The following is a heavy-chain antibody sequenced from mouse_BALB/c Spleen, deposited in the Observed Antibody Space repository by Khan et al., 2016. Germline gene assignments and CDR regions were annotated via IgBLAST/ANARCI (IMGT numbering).Heavy chain of an antibody. J-gene: IGHJ4*01. CDR2: IWSVGST. V-gene: IGHV2-6*02. D-gene: IGHD2-3*01. CDR1: GFSLTSYG. CDR3: ARRDDGGGAMDY. Sequence: QVQLKESGPGLVAPSQSRSITCTVPGFSLTSYGVPWVRQPPGKGLEWRVVIWSVGSTTYNSARKSRLSISKDNSKSQVFLKMNSLQTDDTDMYYCARRDDGGGAMDYWGQGTSVTVSS.